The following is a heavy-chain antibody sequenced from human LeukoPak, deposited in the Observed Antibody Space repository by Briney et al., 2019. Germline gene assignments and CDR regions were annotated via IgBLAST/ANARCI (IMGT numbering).Heavy chain of an antibody. CDR3: ASGSGSYRQFDY. CDR2: ISSSSSTI. J-gene: IGHJ4*02. Sequence: PGGSLRLSCAASGFTFSSYSMNWVRQAPGKGLEWVSYISSSSSTIYYVDSVKGRFTISRDNAKNSLYLQMNSLRDEDTAVYYCASGSGSYRQFDYWGQGTLVTVSS. V-gene: IGHV3-48*02. CDR1: GFTFSSYS. D-gene: IGHD1-26*01.